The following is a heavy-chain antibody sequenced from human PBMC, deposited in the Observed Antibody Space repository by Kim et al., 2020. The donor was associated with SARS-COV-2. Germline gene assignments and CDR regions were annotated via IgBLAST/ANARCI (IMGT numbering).Heavy chain of an antibody. J-gene: IGHJ4*02. V-gene: IGHV4-39*01. D-gene: IGHD6-19*01. CDR1: GGSISSSSYY. CDR2: IYYSGST. CDR3: ASSLSGWYYFDY. Sequence: SETLSLTCTVSGGSISSSSYYWGWIRQHPGKGLEWIGSIYYSGSTYYNPSSKSRVTISVDTSKNQFSLKLSSVTAADTAVYYCASSLSGWYYFDYWGQGTLVTVSS.